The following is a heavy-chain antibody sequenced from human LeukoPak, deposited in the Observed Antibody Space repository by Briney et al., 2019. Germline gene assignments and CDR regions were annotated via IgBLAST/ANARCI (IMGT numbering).Heavy chain of an antibody. CDR3: AREYRGSRYF. CDR1: GFTVSSNY. CDR2: IYSAGST. Sequence: GGSLRLSCAASGFTVSSNYMSWVRQAPGKGLEWVSVIYSAGSTHYADSVKGRFTISRDNSKNTLYLQMNSLRVEDTAVYYCAREYRGSRYFRGQGTLVTVSS. D-gene: IGHD2/OR15-2a*01. V-gene: IGHV3-53*01. J-gene: IGHJ4*02.